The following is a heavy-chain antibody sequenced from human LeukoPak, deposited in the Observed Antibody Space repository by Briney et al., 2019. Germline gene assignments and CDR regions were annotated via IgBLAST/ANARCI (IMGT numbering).Heavy chain of an antibody. CDR2: IYYSGST. J-gene: IGHJ4*02. CDR3: ARQGYYDILTGYYSTFDY. Sequence: SETLSLTCTVSGGSISSYYWSWIRQPPGKGLEWSGYIYYSGSTNYNPSLKSRVTISVDTSKDQFSMKLSSVTAADTAVYYCARQGYYDILTGYYSTFDYWGQGTLVTVSS. V-gene: IGHV4-59*08. D-gene: IGHD3-9*01. CDR1: GGSISSYY.